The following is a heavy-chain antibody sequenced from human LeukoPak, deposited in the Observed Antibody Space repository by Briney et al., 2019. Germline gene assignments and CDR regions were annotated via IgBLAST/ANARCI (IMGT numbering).Heavy chain of an antibody. CDR3: AREYTSSSGRAFDY. J-gene: IGHJ4*02. Sequence: GGSLRLSCAASGFTFSTYGMHWLRQAPGKGLEWVAFIRYDGSNKDYADSVKGRFTISRDNAKNTLYLQMNSLRAEDTAVYYCAREYTSSSGRAFDYWGQGTLVTVSS. D-gene: IGHD6-6*01. CDR2: IRYDGSNK. CDR1: GFTFSTYG. V-gene: IGHV3-30*02.